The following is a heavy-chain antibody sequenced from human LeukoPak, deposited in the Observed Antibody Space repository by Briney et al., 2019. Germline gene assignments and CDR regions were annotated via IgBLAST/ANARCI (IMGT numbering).Heavy chain of an antibody. CDR2: ISYDGSNK. J-gene: IGHJ4*02. V-gene: IGHV3-30*04. Sequence: PGRSLRLSCAASGFTFSSYAMHRVRQAPGKGLEWVAVISYDGSNKYYADSVKGRFTISRDNSKNTLYLQMNSLRAEDTAVYYCARVSSGSYQSPDYWGQGTLVTVSS. D-gene: IGHD1-26*01. CDR3: ARVSSGSYQSPDY. CDR1: GFTFSSYA.